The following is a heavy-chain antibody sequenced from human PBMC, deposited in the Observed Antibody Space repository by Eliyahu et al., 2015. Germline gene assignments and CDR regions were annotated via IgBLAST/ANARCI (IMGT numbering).Heavy chain of an antibody. Sequence: GKGLEWVAVIWYDGSNKYYADSVKGRFTISRDNSKNTLYLQMNSLRAEDTAVYYCARGPPIAPMDVWGQGTTVTVSS. J-gene: IGHJ6*02. D-gene: IGHD3-16*01. CDR2: IWYDGSNK. V-gene: IGHV3-33*01. CDR3: ARGPPIAPMDV.